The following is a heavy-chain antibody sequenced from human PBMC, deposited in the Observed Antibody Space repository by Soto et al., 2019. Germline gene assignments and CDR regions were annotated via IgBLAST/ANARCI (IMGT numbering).Heavy chain of an antibody. CDR3: AILEKGGMDV. CDR2: ISWNSGNI. J-gene: IGHJ6*02. CDR1: GFTFHDYA. Sequence: EVQLVESGGGLVQPDRSLRLSCAASGFTFHDYALHWVRQAPGKGLEWVSGISWNSGNIGYADSVKGRFTISRDNAKNSLYLQMNSLRVEDTALYYCAILEKGGMDVWGQGTTVTVSS. D-gene: IGHD1-1*01. V-gene: IGHV3-9*01.